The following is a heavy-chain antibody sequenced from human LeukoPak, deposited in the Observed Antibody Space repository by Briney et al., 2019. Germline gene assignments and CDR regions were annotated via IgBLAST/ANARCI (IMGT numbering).Heavy chain of an antibody. CDR1: GFTFSSYA. D-gene: IGHD2/OR15-2a*01. CDR2: ISGSGGST. CDR3: AKDFYYGAHPFDY. Sequence: TGGSLRLSCAASGFTFSSYAMSWVRQAPGKGLEWVSAISGSGGSTYYADSVKGRFTISRANSKNTLYLQMNSLRAEDTAVYYCAKDFYYGAHPFDYWGQGTLVTVSS. J-gene: IGHJ4*02. V-gene: IGHV3-23*01.